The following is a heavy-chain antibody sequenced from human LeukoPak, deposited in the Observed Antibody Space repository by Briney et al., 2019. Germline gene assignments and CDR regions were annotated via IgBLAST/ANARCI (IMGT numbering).Heavy chain of an antibody. D-gene: IGHD4/OR15-4a*01. CDR1: GFSFRSYW. V-gene: IGHV3-7*03. J-gene: IGHJ6*03. Sequence: GGSLRLSCVASGFSFRSYWMGWVRQAPGMGLEWVGHIKQDGSEKYYVDSVKGRFTISRDNAKNSLYLQMNSLRAEDTAVYYCARVQTTMVFGYYMDVWGKGTTVTISS. CDR3: ARVQTTMVFGYYMDV. CDR2: IKQDGSEK.